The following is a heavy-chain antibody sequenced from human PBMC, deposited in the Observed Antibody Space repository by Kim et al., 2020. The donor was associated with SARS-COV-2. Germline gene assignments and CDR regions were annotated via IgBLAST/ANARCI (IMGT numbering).Heavy chain of an antibody. CDR1: GGSISSYY. CDR2: IYTSGST. J-gene: IGHJ5*02. V-gene: IGHV4-4*07. CDR3: AREGGKYTIFGVVITRWFDP. Sequence: SETLSLTCTVSGGSISSYYWSWIRQPAGKGLEWIGRIYTSGSTNYNPSLKSRVTMSVDTSKNQFSLKLSSVTAADTAVYYCAREGGKYTIFGVVITRWFDPWGQGTLVTVSS. D-gene: IGHD3-3*01.